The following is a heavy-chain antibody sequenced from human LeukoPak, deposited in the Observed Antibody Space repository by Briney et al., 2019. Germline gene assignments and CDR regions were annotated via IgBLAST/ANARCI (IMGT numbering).Heavy chain of an antibody. J-gene: IGHJ4*02. V-gene: IGHV5-51*01. D-gene: IGHD3-16*01. CDR3: ARLLYHGEGLYFDY. CDR1: GSRFTSYW. Sequence: GESLKISXKGSGSRFTSYWIGWARPMPGKGLEWMGIIYPGDSGTIYSPSFQGQVTISADKSISTAYLQWSSLKASDTAMYYCARLLYHGEGLYFDYWGQGTLVTVSS. CDR2: IYPGDSGT.